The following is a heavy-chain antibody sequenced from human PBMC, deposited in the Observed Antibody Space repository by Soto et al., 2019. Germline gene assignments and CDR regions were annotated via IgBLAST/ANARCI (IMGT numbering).Heavy chain of an antibody. CDR3: ERDQIPGLFDY. D-gene: IGHD2-21*01. CDR1: GWSFSGYY. V-gene: IGHV4-34*01. J-gene: IGHJ4*02. CDR2: INHSGST. Sequence: QVQLQQWGAGLLKPSETLSITCAVYGWSFSGYYWTWIRQPPGTGLEWIGEINHSGSTNYNPSLKSRFTISVDAPKNQFSLELPYVTAEDTAVYYCERDQIPGLFDYWGQGTLVTVSS.